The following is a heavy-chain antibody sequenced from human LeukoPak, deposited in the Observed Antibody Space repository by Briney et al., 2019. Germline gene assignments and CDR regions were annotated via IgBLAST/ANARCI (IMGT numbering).Heavy chain of an antibody. CDR3: ARVVASTSIDS. CDR2: IFHTGDV. D-gene: IGHD2-15*01. CDR1: GYSINSGYF. Sequence: PSETLSLTCTVSGYSINSGYFWGWVRQPPGKGPEWIGSIFHTGDVYYNPSLRSRVTVSVDTSRNQVSLKVTSVTAADTALYYCARVVASTSIDSWGQGILVTVSS. V-gene: IGHV4-38-2*02. J-gene: IGHJ4*02.